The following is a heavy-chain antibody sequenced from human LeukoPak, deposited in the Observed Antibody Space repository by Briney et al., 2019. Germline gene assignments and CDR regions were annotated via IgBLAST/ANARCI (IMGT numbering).Heavy chain of an antibody. J-gene: IGHJ4*02. D-gene: IGHD6-13*01. V-gene: IGHV1-24*01. CDR1: GYTLTELS. CDR3: ATARAAAGPLRD. CDR2: FDPEDGET. Sequence: ASVKVSCMVSGYTLTELSMHWVRQAPGKGLEWMGGFDPEDGETIYAQKFQGRVTMTEDTSTDTAYMELSSLRSEDTAVYYCATARAAAGPLRDWGQGTLVTVSS.